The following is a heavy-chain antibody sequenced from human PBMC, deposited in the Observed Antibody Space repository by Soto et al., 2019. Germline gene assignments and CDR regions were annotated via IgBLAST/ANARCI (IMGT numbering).Heavy chain of an antibody. CDR2: IYYSGST. Sequence: SETLSLTCTVSGGSISSSSYYWGWIRQPPGKGLEWIGSIYYSGSTYYNPSLKSRVTISVDTSKNQFSLKLSSVTAADTAVYYCASSRKTYSSSWAAEYFQHWGQGTLATVYS. V-gene: IGHV4-39*01. CDR3: ASSRKTYSSSWAAEYFQH. CDR1: GGSISSSSYY. D-gene: IGHD6-13*01. J-gene: IGHJ1*01.